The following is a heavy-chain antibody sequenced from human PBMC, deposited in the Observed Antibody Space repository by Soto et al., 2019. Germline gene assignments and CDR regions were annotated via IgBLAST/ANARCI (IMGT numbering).Heavy chain of an antibody. Sequence: ASVKVSCKASGGTFSSYTISWVRQAPGQGLEWMGWISAYNGNTNYAQKLQGRVTMTTDTSTSTAYMELRSLRSDDTAVYYCARSIAVAGEDYWGQGTLVTVSS. V-gene: IGHV1-18*01. J-gene: IGHJ4*02. CDR1: GGTFSSYT. CDR3: ARSIAVAGEDY. CDR2: ISAYNGNT. D-gene: IGHD6-19*01.